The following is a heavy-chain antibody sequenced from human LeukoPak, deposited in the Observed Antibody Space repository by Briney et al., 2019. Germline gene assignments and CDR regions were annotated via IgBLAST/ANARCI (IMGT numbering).Heavy chain of an antibody. D-gene: IGHD3-3*01. CDR3: ARDGGVAPEYGMDV. Sequence: LSLTCAVYGGSFSGYYWSWIRQAPGKGLEWVSYISSSGSTIYYADSVKGRFTISRDNAKNSLYLQMNSLRAEDTAVYYCARDGGVAPEYGMDVWGQGTTVTVSS. V-gene: IGHV3-11*01. J-gene: IGHJ6*02. CDR2: ISSSGSTI. CDR1: GGSFSGYY.